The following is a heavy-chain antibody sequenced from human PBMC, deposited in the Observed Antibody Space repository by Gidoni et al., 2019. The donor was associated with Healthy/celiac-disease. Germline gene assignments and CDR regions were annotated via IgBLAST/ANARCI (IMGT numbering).Heavy chain of an antibody. D-gene: IGHD2-15*01. J-gene: IGHJ6*02. V-gene: IGHV1-2*02. Sequence: QVQLVQSGAEVKKPGASVKVSCKASGYTFTGYYMHWVRQAPGQGLEWMGWINPNSGGTNYAQKFQGRVTMTRDTSISTAYMELSRLRSDDTAVYYCARVLNEAANDYYYYYGMDVWGQGTTVTVSS. CDR3: ARVLNEAANDYYYYYGMDV. CDR1: GYTFTGYY. CDR2: INPNSGGT.